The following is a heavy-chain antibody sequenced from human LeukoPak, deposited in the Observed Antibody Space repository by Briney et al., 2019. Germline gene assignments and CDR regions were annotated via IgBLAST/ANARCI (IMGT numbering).Heavy chain of an antibody. CDR3: ASGPGIAAAGFDY. CDR1: GGSISSSNW. D-gene: IGHD6-13*01. Sequence: PSEALSLTCAVSGGSISSSNWWSWVRQPPGKGLEWIGEIYHSGSTNYNPSLKSRVTISVDKSKNQSSLKLSSVTAADTAVYYCASGPGIAAAGFDYWGQGTLVTVSS. J-gene: IGHJ4*02. CDR2: IYHSGST. V-gene: IGHV4-4*02.